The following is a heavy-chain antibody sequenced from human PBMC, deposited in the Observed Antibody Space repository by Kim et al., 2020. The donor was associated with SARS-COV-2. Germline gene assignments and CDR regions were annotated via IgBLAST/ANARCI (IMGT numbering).Heavy chain of an antibody. Sequence: SLKSRVTISVDTSKNQFSLKLSSVTAADTAVYYCARGAESTGYYTVTFDYWGQGTLVTVSS. V-gene: IGHV4-34*01. CDR3: ARGAESTGYYTVTFDY. D-gene: IGHD3-9*01. J-gene: IGHJ4*02.